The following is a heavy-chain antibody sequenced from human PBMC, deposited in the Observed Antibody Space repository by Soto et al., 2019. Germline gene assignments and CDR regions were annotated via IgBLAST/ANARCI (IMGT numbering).Heavy chain of an antibody. D-gene: IGHD3-10*01. J-gene: IGHJ5*01. CDR2: IRYDGSNK. CDR3: ARNYYGSGITWFDS. CDR1: GFTFSSYG. Sequence: QVQLVESGGGVVQPGRSLRLSCAASGFTFSSYGMHWVRQAPGKGLEWVAVIRYDGSNKYYADSVKGRFTISRDNSKNTLYLQMNSLRVDDTAVYYCARNYYGSGITWFDSWGQGTLVTVSS. V-gene: IGHV3-33*01.